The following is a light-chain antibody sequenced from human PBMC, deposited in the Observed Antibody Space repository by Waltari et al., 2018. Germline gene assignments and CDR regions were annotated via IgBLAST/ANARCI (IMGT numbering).Light chain of an antibody. J-gene: IGKJ1*01. CDR3: QQHGSSLWT. Sequence: EIVLTQSPGTLSLSPGERATLSCRASQSVSNNYLAWYRQKPGQAPRLLIYDASSSATGIPDRFSGSGSGTDFTLTISRLEPEEFAVYYCQQHGSSLWTFGQGTKVEVK. CDR2: DAS. V-gene: IGKV3-20*01. CDR1: QSVSNNY.